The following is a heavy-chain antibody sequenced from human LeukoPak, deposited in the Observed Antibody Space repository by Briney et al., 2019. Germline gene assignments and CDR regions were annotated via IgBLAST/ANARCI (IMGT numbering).Heavy chain of an antibody. Sequence: SETLSLTCAVSGDSISNSHWWSWVRQPPRKGLEWIGEIYHGGSTNFNPSLKSRVTISVDTSKNQFSLKLSSVTAADTAVYYCATGGSSGYSDYWGQGTLVTVSS. D-gene: IGHD3-22*01. J-gene: IGHJ4*02. CDR3: ATGGSSGYSDY. V-gene: IGHV4-4*02. CDR1: GDSISNSHW. CDR2: IYHGGST.